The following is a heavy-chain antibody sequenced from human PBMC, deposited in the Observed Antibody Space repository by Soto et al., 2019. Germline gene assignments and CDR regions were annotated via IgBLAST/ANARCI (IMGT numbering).Heavy chain of an antibody. Sequence: SVKVSCKASGGTFSSYAISWVRQAPGQGLEWMGGIIPIFGTANYAQKFQGRVTITADKSTSTAYMELSSLKASDTAMYYCARLYDSSGYYYGYFDYWGQGTLVTVSS. CDR1: GGTFSSYA. D-gene: IGHD3-22*01. J-gene: IGHJ4*02. CDR3: ARLYDSSGYYYGYFDY. CDR2: IIPIFGTA. V-gene: IGHV1-69*06.